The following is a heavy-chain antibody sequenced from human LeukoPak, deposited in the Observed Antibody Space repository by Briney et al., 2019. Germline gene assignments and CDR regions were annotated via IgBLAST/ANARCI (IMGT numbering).Heavy chain of an antibody. Sequence: GGSLRLSCAASGFTFSDYAMSWVRQAAGKGLEWVSGISDTGRRTYYADSVKGRFTISRDHSKKTVYLQMNTLRAEDTAIYFCARHDSFIPYWGQGTLVTVSS. CDR1: GFTFSDYA. CDR3: ARHDSFIPY. CDR2: ISDTGRRT. D-gene: IGHD2-21*01. V-gene: IGHV3-23*01. J-gene: IGHJ4*02.